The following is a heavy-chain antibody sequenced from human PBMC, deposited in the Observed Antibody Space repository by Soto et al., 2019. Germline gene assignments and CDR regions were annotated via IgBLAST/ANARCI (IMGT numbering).Heavy chain of an antibody. J-gene: IGHJ5*02. CDR1: GFSLSTTGVG. D-gene: IGHD3-10*01. Sequence: QITLKESGPPLVRPTQTLTLTCTFSGFSLSTTGVGVGWIRQPPGKALEWLALIYWDDDKRYSPSLKSRLTIRTDTSKNEVILTMTTMAPVDTATYYCPQRLRDYGLGRERASYFDPWGQGTLVTVSS. CDR3: PQRLRDYGLGRERASYFDP. CDR2: IYWDDDK. V-gene: IGHV2-5*02.